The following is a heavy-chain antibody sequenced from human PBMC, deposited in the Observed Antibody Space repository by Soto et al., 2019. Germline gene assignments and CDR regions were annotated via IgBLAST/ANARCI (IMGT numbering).Heavy chain of an antibody. CDR3: EKDYGVGATTGDAFDI. V-gene: IGHV3-23*01. J-gene: IGHJ3*02. CDR2: ISGSGGST. Sequence: EVQLLESGGGLVQPGVSLRLSCAASGFTFSSYAMSWVRQAPGKGLEWVSAISGSGGSTYYADSVKGRFTISRDNSKNTRYLQMNSLRAEDTAVYYCEKDYGVGATTGDAFDIWGQGTMVTVSS. CDR1: GFTFSSYA. D-gene: IGHD1-26*01.